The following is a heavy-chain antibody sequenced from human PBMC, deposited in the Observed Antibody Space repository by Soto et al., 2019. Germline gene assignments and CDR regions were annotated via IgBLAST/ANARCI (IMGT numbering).Heavy chain of an antibody. D-gene: IGHD3-10*01. CDR3: ARDLGSGSYSP. Sequence: QVQLQESGPGLVKPSETLSLTCTVSGGSVSRYYWSWIRQPPGKGLEWIGYIYYSGSTNYNPSLKGRVTRAVDTSKNQFSLKLGSVTAADTAVYYCARDLGSGSYSPWGQGTLVIFSA. J-gene: IGHJ5*02. V-gene: IGHV4-59*02. CDR2: IYYSGST. CDR1: GGSVSRYY.